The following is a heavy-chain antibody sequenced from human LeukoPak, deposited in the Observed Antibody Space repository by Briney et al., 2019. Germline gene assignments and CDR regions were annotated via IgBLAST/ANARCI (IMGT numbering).Heavy chain of an antibody. CDR2: IYYSGST. V-gene: IGHV4-39*01. Sequence: PSETLSLTCTVSGGSISSSSYSWGWIRQPPGKGLEWIGSIYYSGSTYYNPSLKSRVTISVDTSKNQFSLKLSSVTAADTAVYYCAHLNKRLSPNWFDPWGQGTLVTVSS. CDR1: GGSISSSSYS. CDR3: AHLNKRLSPNWFDP. J-gene: IGHJ5*02. D-gene: IGHD1-1*01.